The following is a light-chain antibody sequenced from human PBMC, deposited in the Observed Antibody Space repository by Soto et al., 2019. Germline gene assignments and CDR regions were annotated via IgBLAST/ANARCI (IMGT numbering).Light chain of an antibody. CDR1: SSNIGAGYD. Sequence: QSVLTQPPSVSGAPGQRVTISGTGTSSNIGAGYDVHWYQQLPGTAPKPLIYGNSNRPSGVPDRFSGSKSGTSASLAITGLQAEDEADYYCQSYDSSLVFGGGTKLTVL. CDR2: GNS. V-gene: IGLV1-40*01. J-gene: IGLJ2*01. CDR3: QSYDSSLV.